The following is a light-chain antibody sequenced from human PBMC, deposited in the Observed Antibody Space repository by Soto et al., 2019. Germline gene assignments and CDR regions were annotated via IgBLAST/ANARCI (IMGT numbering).Light chain of an antibody. J-gene: IGLJ1*01. CDR2: EVN. CDR3: NSYAGSNIYV. CDR1: SSDVGGYNF. V-gene: IGLV2-8*01. Sequence: QSALTRPPSASGSPGQSVTISCTGTSSDVGGYNFVSWYQHHPGKAPKLIIYEVNKRPSGVPNRFSGSKSGNTASLTVSGLQAVDEADYYCNSYAGSNIYVFGTGTKLTVL.